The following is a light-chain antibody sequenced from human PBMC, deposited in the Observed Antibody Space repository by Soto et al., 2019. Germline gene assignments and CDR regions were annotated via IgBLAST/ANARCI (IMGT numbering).Light chain of an antibody. V-gene: IGKV1-5*01. CDR3: QQYNTYWT. CDR2: DAS. J-gene: IGKJ1*01. CDR1: QSISNW. Sequence: DIQMTQSPSTLSASVGDRVTITCRASQSISNWLAWYQQKPGKAPNLLIYDASSLKSGVPSRFSGSGSGTEFTLTISSLQPDDFAAYYCQQYNTYWTFGQGTKVDI.